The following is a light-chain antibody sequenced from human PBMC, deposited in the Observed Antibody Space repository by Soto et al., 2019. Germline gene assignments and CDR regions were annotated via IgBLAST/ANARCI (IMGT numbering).Light chain of an antibody. CDR2: GAS. Sequence: DSGLTQSKAPLSLSQGERAPLSCRASQGVSSYLAWYPQKPGQAPRRLIYGASSRATAIPGRFSGSGSGTDFTLTISSLEPEDFAVYYCHQRQIWPRTFGRGTNV. V-gene: IGKV3-11*01. J-gene: IGKJ1*01. CDR1: QGVSSY. CDR3: HQRQIWPRT.